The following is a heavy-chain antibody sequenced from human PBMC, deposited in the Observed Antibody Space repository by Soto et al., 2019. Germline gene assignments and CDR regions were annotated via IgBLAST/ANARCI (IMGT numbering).Heavy chain of an antibody. J-gene: IGHJ3*02. CDR3: ARGGRPDM. V-gene: IGHV3-11*01. Sequence: QVQLVESGGGLVKPGGSLRLSCVASGFTFSDSYMSWIRQAPGKGLERLSYISSSGDSTHYEDSVKCRLTISRDNAKNSLYLQMSSLRAEDTAVYYCARGGRPDMWGQGTMVTVSS. CDR1: GFTFSDSY. D-gene: IGHD1-26*01. CDR2: ISSSGDST.